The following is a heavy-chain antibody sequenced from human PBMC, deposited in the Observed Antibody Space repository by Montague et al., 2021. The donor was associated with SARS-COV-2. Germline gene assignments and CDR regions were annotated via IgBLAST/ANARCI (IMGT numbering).Heavy chain of an antibody. CDR3: AGGRDGPVAFDF. V-gene: IGHV4-59*12. D-gene: IGHD5-24*01. CDR1: GGSISSYY. J-gene: IGHJ4*03. Sequence: SETLSLTCTVSGGSISSYYWSWIRQPPGKGLEWIGNIHNSGSTNYNPSLKSRVTISIDTSKNQFSLKLNSVTAADTAVYYCAGGRDGPVAFDFWGQGTMVTVSS. CDR2: IHNSGST.